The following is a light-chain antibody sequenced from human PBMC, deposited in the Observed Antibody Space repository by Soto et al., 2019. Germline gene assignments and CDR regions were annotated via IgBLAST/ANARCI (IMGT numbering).Light chain of an antibody. CDR2: GTS. CDR1: QSISSN. V-gene: IGKV3-15*01. Sequence: SCRASQSISSNLAWYQQKPGQPPRLLIYGTSTRATGIPARFSGSGSGTEFTLTISSLQSEDFAVYYCQQYNNWPPWTFGQGTKVDIK. CDR3: QQYNNWPPWT. J-gene: IGKJ1*01.